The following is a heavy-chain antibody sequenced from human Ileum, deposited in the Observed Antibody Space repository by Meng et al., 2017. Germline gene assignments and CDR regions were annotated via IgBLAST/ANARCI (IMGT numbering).Heavy chain of an antibody. CDR3: ARDIFYGSGAPQSALDI. D-gene: IGHD3-10*01. J-gene: IGHJ3*02. CDR1: GFTFSSYG. Sequence: GESLKISCAASGFTFSSYGMHWVRQAPGKGLEWVAGIWYDGSNKNYADSVKGRFTISRDNSKKTLYLEMNSLRAEDTAVYYCARDIFYGSGAPQSALDIWGHGTMVTVSS. CDR2: IWYDGSNK. V-gene: IGHV3-33*01.